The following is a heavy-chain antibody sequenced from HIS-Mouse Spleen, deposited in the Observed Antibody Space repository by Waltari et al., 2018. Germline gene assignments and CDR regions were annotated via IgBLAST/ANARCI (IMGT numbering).Heavy chain of an antibody. CDR1: GFTFDEYA. V-gene: IGHV3-9*01. J-gene: IGHJ3*02. CDR3: AKGLRTGSGAFDI. D-gene: IGHD3-9*01. CDR2: ISWNSGSI. Sequence: EVQLVESGGGLVQPGRSLRLSCAASGFTFDEYAIHWVRQAPGKGLEWVSGISWNSGSIGYADSVKGRFTISRDNAKNSLYLQMNSLRAEDTALYYCAKGLRTGSGAFDIWGQGTMVTVSS.